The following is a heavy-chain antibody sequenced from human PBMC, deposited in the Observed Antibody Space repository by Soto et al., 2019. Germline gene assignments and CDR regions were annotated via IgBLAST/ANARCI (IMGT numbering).Heavy chain of an antibody. J-gene: IGHJ6*02. Sequence: QVQLVESGGGVVQPGRSLRLSCAASGFTFSSYAMHWVRQAPGKGLEWVAVISYDGSNKYYADSVKGRCTISRDNSKKTMYLQMNSLRAEDTAVYYCARESSIAAKGRNYYYGMDVWGQGTTVTVSS. CDR2: ISYDGSNK. V-gene: IGHV3-30-3*01. D-gene: IGHD6-6*01. CDR1: GFTFSSYA. CDR3: ARESSIAAKGRNYYYGMDV.